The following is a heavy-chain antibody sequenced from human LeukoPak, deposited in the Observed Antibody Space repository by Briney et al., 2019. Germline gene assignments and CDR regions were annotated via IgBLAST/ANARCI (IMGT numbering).Heavy chain of an antibody. Sequence: GRSLRLSCAASGFTFSSYAMHWVRQAPGKGLEWVAVISYDGSNKYYADSVKGRFTISRDNSKNTLYLQMNSLRAEDTAVYYCARDALVGDDAFDIWGQGTVVTVSS. V-gene: IGHV3-30-3*01. D-gene: IGHD1-26*01. CDR3: ARDALVGDDAFDI. CDR2: ISYDGSNK. J-gene: IGHJ3*02. CDR1: GFTFSSYA.